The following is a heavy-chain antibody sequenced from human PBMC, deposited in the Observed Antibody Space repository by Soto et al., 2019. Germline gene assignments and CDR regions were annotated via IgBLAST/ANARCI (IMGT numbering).Heavy chain of an antibody. CDR3: ARDKGLNLDAFDI. J-gene: IGHJ3*02. V-gene: IGHV3-21*01. Sequence: GGSLRLSCAASGFTFSSYSMNWVRQAPGKWLEWVSSISSSSSYIYYADSVKGRFTISRDNAKNSMYLQMNRLRAEDTAVYYCARDKGLNLDAFDIWGQGTMVTVSS. CDR2: ISSSSSYI. CDR1: GFTFSSYS.